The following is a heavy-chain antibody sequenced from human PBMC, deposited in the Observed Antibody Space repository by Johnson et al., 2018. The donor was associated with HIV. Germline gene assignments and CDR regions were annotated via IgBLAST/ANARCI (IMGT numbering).Heavy chain of an antibody. CDR1: GFSFSDYY. J-gene: IGHJ3*02. CDR3: AKDRRAYSSSADVCVI. D-gene: IGHD6-6*01. CDR2: INWNGRST. V-gene: IGHV3-20*01. Sequence: VQLVESGGGLVQPGGSLRLSCAASGFSFSDYYMNWIRQAPGKGLEWVSGINWNGRSTGYADSVKGRFTISRDNSKNTLYLQMNSLRVGDTAVYDCAKDRRAYSSSADVCVIWGEGTMVTVSS.